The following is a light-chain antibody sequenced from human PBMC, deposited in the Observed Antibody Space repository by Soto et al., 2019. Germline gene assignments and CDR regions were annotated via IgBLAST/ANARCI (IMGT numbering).Light chain of an antibody. CDR2: DAS. CDR3: QQRSNWLYT. CDR1: QSVSGY. Sequence: EIVLTQSPATLSLSPGERATLSCRASQSVSGYVAWYQQKPGQAPRLLIYDASNRATGIPARFSGSGSGTDFTLTISSLEPEDFAVYYCQQRSNWLYTFGQGTRLEIK. J-gene: IGKJ5*01. V-gene: IGKV3-11*01.